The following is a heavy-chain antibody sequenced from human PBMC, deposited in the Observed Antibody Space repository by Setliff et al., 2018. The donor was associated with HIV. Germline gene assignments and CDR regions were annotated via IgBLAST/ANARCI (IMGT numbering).Heavy chain of an antibody. D-gene: IGHD2-2*01. CDR1: GGPLSGHY. Sequence: PSETLSLTCAVYGGPLSGHYWSWIRQPPGQGLEWIGETSHSGKTNYNPSLKSRVTISVDTSKNQFSLKLTSVTAADTAVYYCVTSSSWSSRLNFWGPGILVTVSS. J-gene: IGHJ4*02. CDR2: TSHSGKT. V-gene: IGHV4-34*01. CDR3: VTSSSWSSRLNF.